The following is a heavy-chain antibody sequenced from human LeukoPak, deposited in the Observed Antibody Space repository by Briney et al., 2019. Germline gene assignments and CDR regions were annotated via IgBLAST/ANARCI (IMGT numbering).Heavy chain of an antibody. D-gene: IGHD3-22*01. V-gene: IGHV3-30*04. Sequence: PGGSLRLSCEASGFTFSSYAMHWVRQAPGKGLEWVAVISYDGSNKYYADSVKGRFTISRDNSKNTLYLQMNSLRAEDTAVYYCARDYYDSSGTIDYWGQGTLVTVSS. CDR3: ARDYYDSSGTIDY. J-gene: IGHJ4*02. CDR2: ISYDGSNK. CDR1: GFTFSSYA.